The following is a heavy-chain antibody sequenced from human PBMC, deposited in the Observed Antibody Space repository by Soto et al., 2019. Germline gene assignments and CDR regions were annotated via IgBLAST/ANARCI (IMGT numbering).Heavy chain of an antibody. Sequence: GASVKVSCKASGGTFSSYAISWVRQAPGQGLEWMGGIIPIFGTANYAQKFQGRVTITADESTSTAYMELSSLRSEDTAVYYCAKTGVPNSNYYYGMDAWGQGTTVTVSS. D-gene: IGHD1-1*01. CDR1: GGTFSSYA. J-gene: IGHJ6*02. CDR3: AKTGVPNSNYYYGMDA. CDR2: IIPIFGTA. V-gene: IGHV1-69*13.